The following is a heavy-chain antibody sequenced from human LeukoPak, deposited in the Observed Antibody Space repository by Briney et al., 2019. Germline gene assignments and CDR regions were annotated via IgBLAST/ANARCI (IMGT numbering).Heavy chain of an antibody. CDR2: IFPGNSDT. CDR1: GYRFSSYW. CDR3: ATPIAVAGHPDAFDI. J-gene: IGHJ3*02. D-gene: IGHD6-19*01. V-gene: IGHV5-51*01. Sequence: GESLKISCKGSGYRFSSYWIGWVRQMPGKDLEWMGVIFPGNSDTRYSPSFQGQVTISADKSISTAYLQWSSLKASDTAMYYCATPIAVAGHPDAFDIRGQGTMVTVPS.